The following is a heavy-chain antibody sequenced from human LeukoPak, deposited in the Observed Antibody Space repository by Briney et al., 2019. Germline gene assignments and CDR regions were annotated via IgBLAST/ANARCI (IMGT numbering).Heavy chain of an antibody. D-gene: IGHD4-17*01. Sequence: ASVKVSCKASGYTFTSYDINWVRQAPGQGLEWMGWISAHNGNTTYAQRFQGRITMTRDTSTSRAYMELKSLTSDDTAVYYCARVPSPDDYGDYEFDYWGQGTLVTVSS. J-gene: IGHJ4*02. V-gene: IGHV1-18*01. CDR1: GYTFTSYD. CDR2: ISAHNGNT. CDR3: ARVPSPDDYGDYEFDY.